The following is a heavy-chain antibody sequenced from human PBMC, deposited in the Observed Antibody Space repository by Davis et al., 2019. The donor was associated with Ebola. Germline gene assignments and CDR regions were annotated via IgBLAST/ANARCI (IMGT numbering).Heavy chain of an antibody. V-gene: IGHV3-23*01. CDR3: ARDNAPGYYYGMDV. CDR1: GFTFSSHA. Sequence: GESLKISCAASGFTFSSHAMSWVRQAPGKGLEWVSAISGSGGSTYYADSVKGRFTISRDNSKNTLYLQMNSLRAEDTAVYYCARDNAPGYYYGMDVWGQGTTVTVSS. CDR2: ISGSGGST. J-gene: IGHJ6*02.